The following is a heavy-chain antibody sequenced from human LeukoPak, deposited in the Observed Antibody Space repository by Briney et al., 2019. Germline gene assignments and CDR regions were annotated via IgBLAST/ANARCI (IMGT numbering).Heavy chain of an antibody. D-gene: IGHD3-22*01. CDR1: GFSLSTSGVG. J-gene: IGHJ4*02. V-gene: IGHV2-5*01. CDR2: IYWNDDK. CDR3: ARYYYYDSSGYYYYFDY. Sequence: SGPTLVKPTQTLTLTCTFSGFSLSTSGVGVGWIRQPPGKALEWLALIYWNDDKRYSPSLKSRLTITKDTSKNQVVLTMTNMDPVDTATYYCARYYYYDSSGYYYYFDYWGQGTLVTVSS.